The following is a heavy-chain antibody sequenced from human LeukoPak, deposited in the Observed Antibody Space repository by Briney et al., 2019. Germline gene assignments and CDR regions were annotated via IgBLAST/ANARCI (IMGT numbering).Heavy chain of an antibody. CDR3: AKVGITMVRGVTGDY. Sequence: GGSLRLSCAASGFTFSSYGMHWVRQAPGKGLEWVAFIRYDGSNKYYADSVKGRFTISGDNSKNTLYLQMNSLRAEDTAVYYCAKVGITMVRGVTGDYWGQGTLVTVSS. D-gene: IGHD3-10*01. J-gene: IGHJ4*02. CDR2: IRYDGSNK. CDR1: GFTFSSYG. V-gene: IGHV3-30*02.